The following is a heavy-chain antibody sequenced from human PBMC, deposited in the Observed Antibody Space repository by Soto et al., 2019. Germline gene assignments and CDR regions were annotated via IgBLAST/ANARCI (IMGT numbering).Heavy chain of an antibody. J-gene: IGHJ4*02. CDR2: IYSGGST. D-gene: IGHD4-17*01. Sequence: GGSLRLSCAASGFTVSSNYMSWVRQAPGKGLEWVSVIYSGGSTYYADSVKGRFTISRDNSKNTLYLQMNSLRAEDTAVYYCARAFYGDYVLYFDYWGQGTLVTVSS. V-gene: IGHV3-66*01. CDR3: ARAFYGDYVLYFDY. CDR1: GFTVSSNY.